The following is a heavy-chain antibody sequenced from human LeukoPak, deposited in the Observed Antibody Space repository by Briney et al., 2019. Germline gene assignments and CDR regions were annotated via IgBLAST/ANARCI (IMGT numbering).Heavy chain of an antibody. CDR3: ARDLASKGNYYGSGSLQFDP. CDR2: ISGSGGST. D-gene: IGHD3-10*01. J-gene: IGHJ5*02. CDR1: GFTFSSYA. V-gene: IGHV3-23*01. Sequence: GGSLRLSCAASGFTFSSYAMSWVRQAPGKGLEWVSAISGSGGSTYYADSVKGRFTISRDNSKNTLYLQMNSLRAEDTAVYYCARDLASKGNYYGSGSLQFDPWGQGTLVTVSS.